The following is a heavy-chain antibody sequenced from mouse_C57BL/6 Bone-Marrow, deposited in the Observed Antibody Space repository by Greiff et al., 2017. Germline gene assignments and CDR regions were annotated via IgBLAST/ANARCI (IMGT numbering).Heavy chain of an antibody. CDR2: ISDGGSYT. CDR1: GFTFSSYA. CDR3: ARGTGPY. J-gene: IGHJ4*01. V-gene: IGHV5-4*03. D-gene: IGHD4-1*01. Sequence: EVKLVESGGGLVKPGGSLKLSCAASGFTFSSYAMSWVRQTPEKRLEWVATISDGGSYTYYPDNVKGRFTISRDNAKNNLYLQMSHLRSEDTAMYYCARGTGPYWGQGTSVTVSS.